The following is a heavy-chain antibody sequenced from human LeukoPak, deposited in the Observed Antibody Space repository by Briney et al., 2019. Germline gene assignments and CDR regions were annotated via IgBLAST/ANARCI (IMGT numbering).Heavy chain of an antibody. J-gene: IGHJ4*02. CDR2: TSHGGST. D-gene: IGHD5-18*01. CDR1: GGSFSGFY. V-gene: IGHV4-34*01. CDR3: ARVSYLGYSYGFRSGRGGIYFDY. Sequence: SETLSLTCAVYGGSFSGFYWSWIRQPPGKGLEWIGETSHGGSTNYNPSLKSRVTISVDTSKNQFSLKLRSVTAADTAVYYCARVSYLGYSYGFRSGRGGIYFDYWGQGTLVTVSS.